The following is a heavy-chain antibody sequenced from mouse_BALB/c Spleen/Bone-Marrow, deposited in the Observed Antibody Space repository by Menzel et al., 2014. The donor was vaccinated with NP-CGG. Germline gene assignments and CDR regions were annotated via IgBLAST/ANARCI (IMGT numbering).Heavy chain of an antibody. CDR3: ARDLDY. V-gene: IGHV1S137*01. J-gene: IGHJ2*01. Sequence: QVHVKQSGAELVRPGVSVKISCKGSGYTFTDYAVHWVKQSHAKSLEWIGVISTYYGDATYNQKFKGKATMTVGKSSSTAYMELARLTSEDSAIYYCARDLDYWGQGTTLTVSS. CDR2: ISTYYGDA. CDR1: GYTFTDYA.